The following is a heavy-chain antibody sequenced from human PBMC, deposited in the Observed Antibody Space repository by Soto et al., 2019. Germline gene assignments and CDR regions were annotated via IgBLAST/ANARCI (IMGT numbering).Heavy chain of an antibody. J-gene: IGHJ6*02. CDR1: GYTFTGYY. V-gene: IGHV1-2*04. CDR3: ARDQKLNSGYGSVRYYYYGMDV. CDR2: INPNSGGT. D-gene: IGHD5-12*01. Sequence: ASVKVSCKASGYTFTGYYMHWVRQAPGQGLEWMGWINPNSGGTNYAQKFQGWVTMTRDTSISTAHMELSRLRSDDTAVYYCARDQKLNSGYGSVRYYYYGMDVWGQGTTVTVSS.